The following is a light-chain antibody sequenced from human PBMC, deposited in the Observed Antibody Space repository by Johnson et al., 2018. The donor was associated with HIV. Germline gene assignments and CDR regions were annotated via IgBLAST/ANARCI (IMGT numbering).Light chain of an antibody. CDR2: DNN. CDR3: GTWDSSLYVFV. CDR1: SSNIGNNY. J-gene: IGLJ1*01. Sequence: QSVLTQPPSVSAAPGQKVTISCSGSSSNIGNNYVSWYQQIPGTAPKLLIYDNNKRPSGIPDRFSGSKSATSATLAITGLQTGDEADYYCGTWDSSLYVFVFGSGTKVTVL. V-gene: IGLV1-51*01.